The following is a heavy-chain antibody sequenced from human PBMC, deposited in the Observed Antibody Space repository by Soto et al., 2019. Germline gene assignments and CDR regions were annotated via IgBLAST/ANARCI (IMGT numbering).Heavy chain of an antibody. Sequence: QVQLVESGGGVVQPGRSLRLSCAASGFTFSSYGMHWVRQAPGKGLEWVAVISYDGSNKYYVDSVKGRFTISRDNSKNTLYLQMNSLRAEDTAVYYCAKDGSYDSSEGAFDIWGQGTMVTVSS. CDR1: GFTFSSYG. CDR2: ISYDGSNK. V-gene: IGHV3-30*18. D-gene: IGHD3-22*01. J-gene: IGHJ3*02. CDR3: AKDGSYDSSEGAFDI.